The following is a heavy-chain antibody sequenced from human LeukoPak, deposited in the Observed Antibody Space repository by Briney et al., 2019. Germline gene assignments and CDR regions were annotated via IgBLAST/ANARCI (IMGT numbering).Heavy chain of an antibody. J-gene: IGHJ1*01. Sequence: PSETLSLTCTVSGYSISSGYHWGWIRQPPGKGLEWIGSIYHSGSTYYNPSLKSRVTISVDTSKNQFSLKLRSVTAADTAVYYWARVVQSTDSSGFYLPEYFQHWGQGTLVTVSS. CDR3: ARVVQSTDSSGFYLPEYFQH. D-gene: IGHD3-22*01. V-gene: IGHV4-38-2*02. CDR1: GYSISSGYH. CDR2: IYHSGST.